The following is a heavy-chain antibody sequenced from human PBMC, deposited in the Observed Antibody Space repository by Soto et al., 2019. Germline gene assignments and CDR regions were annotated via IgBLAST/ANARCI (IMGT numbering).Heavy chain of an antibody. CDR1: GGSISSGGYY. Sequence: PSETLSLTCTVSGGSISSGGYYWSWIRQHPGKGLEWIGYIYYSGSTYYNPSLKSRVTISVDTSKNQFSLKLSSVTAADTAVYYCARDSLSCSSTSCYYYYYYGMDVWGQGTTGTVSS. CDR2: IYYSGST. J-gene: IGHJ6*02. D-gene: IGHD2-2*01. V-gene: IGHV4-31*03. CDR3: ARDSLSCSSTSCYYYYYYGMDV.